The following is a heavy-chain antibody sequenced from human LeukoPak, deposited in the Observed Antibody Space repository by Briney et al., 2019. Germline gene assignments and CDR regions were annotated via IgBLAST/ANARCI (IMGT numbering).Heavy chain of an antibody. J-gene: IGHJ6*02. CDR1: GFTFDDYG. CDR3: AREPLYYYYGMDV. V-gene: IGHV3-53*01. CDR2: IYSGGST. Sequence: GGSLRLSCTASGFTFDDYGMSWVRQAPGKGLEWVSVIYSGGSTYYADSVKGRFTISRDNSKNTLYLQMNSLRAEDTAVYYCAREPLYYYYGMDVWGQGTTVTVSS.